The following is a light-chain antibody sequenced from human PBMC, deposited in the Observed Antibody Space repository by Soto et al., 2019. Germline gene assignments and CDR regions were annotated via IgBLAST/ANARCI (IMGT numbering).Light chain of an antibody. V-gene: IGKV3-20*01. J-gene: IGKJ1*01. Sequence: EVVLTQSPGSLSLSPGQRDTLSCRASQSVDSTFFAWYQKKPGQAPRLLIYGASKRATGIPDRFSGSGSGTDFTLIISRLEPDDFAVYYCQQYMSSVTFGQGTKVEIK. CDR2: GAS. CDR1: QSVDSTF. CDR3: QQYMSSVT.